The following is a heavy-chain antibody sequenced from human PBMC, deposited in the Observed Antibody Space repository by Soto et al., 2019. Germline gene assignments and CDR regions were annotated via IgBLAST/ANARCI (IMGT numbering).Heavy chain of an antibody. J-gene: IGHJ4*02. Sequence: SETLSLTCSVSGGSISSSSYYWGWIRQPPGKGLGWIGSIYFSGNIYHNPSLKSRVTMSIDTSKNQFSLKLSSVTAADTAVYYCARTPLLWGQGTLVTVS. CDR3: ARTPLL. CDR2: IYFSGNI. CDR1: GGSISSSSYY. D-gene: IGHD1-26*01. V-gene: IGHV4-39*07.